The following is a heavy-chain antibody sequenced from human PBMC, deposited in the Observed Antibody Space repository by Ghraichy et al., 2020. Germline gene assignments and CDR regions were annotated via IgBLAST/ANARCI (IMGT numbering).Heavy chain of an antibody. CDR2: INPDGSYT. CDR1: GFSFSGYS. D-gene: IGHD1-1*01. J-gene: IGHJ4*02. V-gene: IGHV3-74*03. CDR3: ATGGSTAF. Sequence: GESLNISCAASGFSFSGYSMYWVRQAPGKGLVWVSRINPDGSYTTYADSVKGRFTISRDNAKNTLYLEMNSLTVDDTAVYYCATGGSTAFWGQGTLVTVSS.